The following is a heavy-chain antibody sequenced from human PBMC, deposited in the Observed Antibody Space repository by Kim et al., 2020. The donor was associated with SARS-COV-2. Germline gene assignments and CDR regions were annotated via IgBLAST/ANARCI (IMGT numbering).Heavy chain of an antibody. Sequence: YADSVKGRFTISRDNSKNTLYLQMNSLRAEDTAVYYCAKKGLYDILGLGYWGQGALVTVSS. V-gene: IGHV3-30*02. CDR3: AKKGLYDILGLGY. J-gene: IGHJ4*02. D-gene: IGHD3-9*01.